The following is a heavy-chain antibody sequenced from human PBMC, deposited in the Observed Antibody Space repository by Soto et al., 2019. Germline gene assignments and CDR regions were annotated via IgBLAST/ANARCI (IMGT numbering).Heavy chain of an antibody. CDR3: ARPSSLNYYDSSGYQIDS. J-gene: IGHJ4*02. V-gene: IGHV1-69*12. CDR2: IIPIFGTA. Sequence: QVQLVQSGAEVKKPGSSVKVSCKASGGTFSSYAIRWVRQAPGQGLEWMGGIIPIFGTANYAQKFQGRVTITADESTSTAYMELSSLRSEDTVVYYCARPSSLNYYDSSGYQIDSWGQGTLVTVSS. CDR1: GGTFSSYA. D-gene: IGHD3-22*01.